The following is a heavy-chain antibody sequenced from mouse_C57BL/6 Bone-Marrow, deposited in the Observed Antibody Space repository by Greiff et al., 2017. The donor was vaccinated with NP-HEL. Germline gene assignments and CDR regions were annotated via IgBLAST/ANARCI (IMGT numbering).Heavy chain of an antibody. J-gene: IGHJ2*01. D-gene: IGHD1-1*01. Sequence: VQLQQPGAELVMPGASVKLSCKASGYTFTSYWMHWVKQRPGQGLEWIGEIDPSDSYTNYNQKFKGKSTLTVDKSSSTAYMQLSSLTSEDSAVYYCAREDYYGSSFDFDYWDQGTTLTVSS. CDR2: IDPSDSYT. V-gene: IGHV1-69*01. CDR3: AREDYYGSSFDFDY. CDR1: GYTFTSYW.